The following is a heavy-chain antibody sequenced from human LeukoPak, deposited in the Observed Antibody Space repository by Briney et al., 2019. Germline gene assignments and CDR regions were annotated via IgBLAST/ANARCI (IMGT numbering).Heavy chain of an antibody. CDR2: ISTSGSNI. CDR1: GFAFSSFE. CDR3: ARGTTINNFDY. J-gene: IGHJ4*02. V-gene: IGHV3-48*03. D-gene: IGHD5-12*01. Sequence: PGGSLTLSCAGSGFAFSSFEMNWVRQAPGKGLEWVSYISTSGSNIHYAGSVKGRFTISRDNAKNSLYLQMNSLREEDTAVYYCARGTTINNFDYWGQGTLVTVSS.